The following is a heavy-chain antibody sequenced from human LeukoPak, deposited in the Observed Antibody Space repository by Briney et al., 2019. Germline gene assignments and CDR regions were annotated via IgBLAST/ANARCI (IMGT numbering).Heavy chain of an antibody. Sequence: VASVKVSCKASGYTFTGYYMHWVRQAPGQGLEWMGWINPNSGGTNYAQKFQGRVTMTRDTSISTAYMELSRLRPDDTAVYYCARDSIGYSGYDYVRYFDYWGQGTLVTVSS. J-gene: IGHJ4*02. V-gene: IGHV1-2*02. CDR2: INPNSGGT. CDR3: ARDSIGYSGYDYVRYFDY. D-gene: IGHD5-12*01. CDR1: GYTFTGYY.